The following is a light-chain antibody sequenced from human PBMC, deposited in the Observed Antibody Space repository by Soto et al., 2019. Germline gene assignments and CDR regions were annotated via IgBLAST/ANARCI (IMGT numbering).Light chain of an antibody. Sequence: DIQMTQSPSSLSASVGDRVTITCQASQDISNYLNWYQQKPGKAPKLLIYDASNLETGVPSRFSGSGSGTYFTFTISSLQAEDIATYYCQQYDNLPVTFDQGTRLDIK. CDR3: QQYDNLPVT. CDR2: DAS. CDR1: QDISNY. V-gene: IGKV1-33*01. J-gene: IGKJ5*01.